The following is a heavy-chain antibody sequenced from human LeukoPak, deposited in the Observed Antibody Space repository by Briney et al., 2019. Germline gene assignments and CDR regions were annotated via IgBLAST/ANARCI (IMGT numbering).Heavy chain of an antibody. D-gene: IGHD3-22*01. J-gene: IGHJ6*02. Sequence: ASVKVSCKASGCTFTSYDINWVRQATGQGLEWMGWMNPNSGNTGYAQKFQGRVTMTRNTSISTAYMELSSLRSEDTAVYYCATRSGYYYYYYGMDVRGQGTTVTVSS. V-gene: IGHV1-8*01. CDR1: GCTFTSYD. CDR2: MNPNSGNT. CDR3: ATRSGYYYYYYGMDV.